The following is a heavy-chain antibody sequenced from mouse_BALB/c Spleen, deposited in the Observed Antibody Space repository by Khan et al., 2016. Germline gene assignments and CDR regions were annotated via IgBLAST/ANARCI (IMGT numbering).Heavy chain of an antibody. CDR1: GFSLTSYG. CDR2: IWSGGST. D-gene: IGHD2-10*02. CDR3: ARNKKYGNYYAMDY. V-gene: IGHV2-2*02. J-gene: IGHJ4*01. Sequence: QMQLQQSGPGLVQPSQSLSITCTVSGFSLTSYGVHWVRQSPGKGLEWLGVIWSGGSTDYNAAFISRLSISKDNSKSQVFFKMNSLQANDTAIYYCARNKKYGNYYAMDYWGQGTSVTVSS.